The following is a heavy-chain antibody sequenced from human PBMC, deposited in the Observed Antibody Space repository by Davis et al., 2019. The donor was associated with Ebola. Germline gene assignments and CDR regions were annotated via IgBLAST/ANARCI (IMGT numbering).Heavy chain of an antibody. D-gene: IGHD3-3*01. Sequence: SETLSLTCAVYGGPFSGYYWTWIRQPPGKGLEWIGEINHSGSTNYNPSLKSRVTISVDTSKNQFSLKLSSVTAADTAVYYCARGRFLEWAIDYWGQGTLVTVSS. CDR3: ARGRFLEWAIDY. J-gene: IGHJ4*02. V-gene: IGHV4-34*01. CDR1: GGPFSGYY. CDR2: INHSGST.